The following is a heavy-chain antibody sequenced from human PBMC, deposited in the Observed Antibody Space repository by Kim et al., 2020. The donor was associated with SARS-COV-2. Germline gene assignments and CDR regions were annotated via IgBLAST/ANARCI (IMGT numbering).Heavy chain of an antibody. CDR1: GFTFSSYG. Sequence: GVSLRLSCAASGFTFSSYGMHWVRQAPGKGLELVAVIWYAGSNKYYTDSGKGRFTISRDNSKNTLYLQMNSLIAEDTAVYYCAREYEPIAAAGRSYYGMDVWGQGTTVTVSS. V-gene: IGHV3-33*01. D-gene: IGHD6-13*01. CDR3: AREYEPIAAAGRSYYGMDV. CDR2: IWYAGSNK. J-gene: IGHJ6*01.